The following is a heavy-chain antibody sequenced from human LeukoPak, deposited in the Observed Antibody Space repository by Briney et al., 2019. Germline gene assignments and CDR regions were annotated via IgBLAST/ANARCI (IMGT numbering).Heavy chain of an antibody. Sequence: SETLSLTCTVSGGSISSYYWSWIRQPPGQGLEWIGYIYYSGSTNYNPSIKSRVTISVDTSKNQFSLKLSSVTAADTAVYYCARPTVAGTSGFDPWGQGTLVTVSS. J-gene: IGHJ5*02. CDR2: IYYSGST. CDR1: GGSISSYY. CDR3: ARPTVAGTSGFDP. V-gene: IGHV4-59*01. D-gene: IGHD6-19*01.